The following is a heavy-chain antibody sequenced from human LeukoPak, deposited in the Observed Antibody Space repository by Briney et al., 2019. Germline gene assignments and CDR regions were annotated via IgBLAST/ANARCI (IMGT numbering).Heavy chain of an antibody. CDR2: IGGTI. CDR3: ARDWAWTLDY. Sequence: PGGSLRLSCAASGFTFASYTMDWVRQAPGKGLEWISYIGGTISYADSVKGRFTISRDNAKNSLYLQMNSLRAEDTAIYYCARDWAWTLDYWGQGALVTVSS. V-gene: IGHV3-48*01. J-gene: IGHJ4*02. D-gene: IGHD3/OR15-3a*01. CDR1: GFTFASYT.